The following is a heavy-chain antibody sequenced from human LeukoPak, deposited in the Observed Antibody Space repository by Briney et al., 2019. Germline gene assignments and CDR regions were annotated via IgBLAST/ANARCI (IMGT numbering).Heavy chain of an antibody. CDR3: ATNKGWYYYGSGSYYSDY. Sequence: SETLSLTCTVSGGSISSYYWGWIRQPPGKGLEWIGFIYYSGTTNYNPSLKSRVTISVDTSKNQFSLKLSSVTAADTAVYYCATNKGWYYYGSGSYYSDYWGQGTLVTVSS. CDR2: IYYSGTT. CDR1: GGSISSYY. J-gene: IGHJ4*02. D-gene: IGHD3-10*01. V-gene: IGHV4-59*12.